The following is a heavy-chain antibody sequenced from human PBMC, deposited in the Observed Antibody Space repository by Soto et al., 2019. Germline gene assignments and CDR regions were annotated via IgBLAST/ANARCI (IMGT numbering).Heavy chain of an antibody. CDR1: GGTFSSYT. CDR2: IIPILGIA. Sequence: QVQLVQSGAEVKKPGSSVKVSCKASGGTFSSYTISWVRQAPGQGLEWRGRIIPILGIANYAQKFQGRVTITADKSTSTAYMELSSLRSEDTAVYYCARSPYYYDSSGYYYVGWFDPWGQGTLVTVSS. V-gene: IGHV1-69*02. J-gene: IGHJ5*02. CDR3: ARSPYYYDSSGYYYVGWFDP. D-gene: IGHD3-22*01.